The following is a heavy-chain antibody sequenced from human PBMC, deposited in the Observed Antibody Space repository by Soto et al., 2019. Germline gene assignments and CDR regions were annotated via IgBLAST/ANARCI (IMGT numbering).Heavy chain of an antibody. D-gene: IGHD3-3*01. V-gene: IGHV3-66*01. Sequence: HPGGSLRLSCAASGFTVSSNYMSWVRQAPGKGLERVSVIYSGGSTYYADSMKGRFTISRDNSKNTLYLQMNSLRAEDTAVYYCARVPADFWSGYYNFDPWGQGT. J-gene: IGHJ5*02. CDR1: GFTVSSNY. CDR2: IYSGGST. CDR3: ARVPADFWSGYYNFDP.